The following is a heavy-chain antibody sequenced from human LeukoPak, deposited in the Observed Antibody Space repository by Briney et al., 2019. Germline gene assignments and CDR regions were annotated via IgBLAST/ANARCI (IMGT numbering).Heavy chain of an antibody. CDR2: INPNSGGT. CDR1: GYTFTGYY. J-gene: IGHJ4*02. Sequence: ASVTVSCKASGYTFTGYYMHWVRQAPGQGLEWMGWINPNSGGTNYAQKFQGRVTMTRDTSISTAYMELSRLRSDDTAVYYCALLTGATSWVDYWGEGTLVTVSS. V-gene: IGHV1-2*02. D-gene: IGHD1-7*01. CDR3: ALLTGATSWVDY.